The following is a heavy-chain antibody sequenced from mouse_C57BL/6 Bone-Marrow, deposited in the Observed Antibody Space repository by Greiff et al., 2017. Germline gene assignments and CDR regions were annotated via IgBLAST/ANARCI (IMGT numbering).Heavy chain of an antibody. Sequence: VQLQQSGAELVKPGASVKISCKASGYAFSSYWMNWVKQRPGKGLEWIGQIYPGDGDTNYNGKFKGKATLTADKSSSTAYMQLSSLTSEDSAVYFCASGVRGYYFDYWGQGTTLTVSS. J-gene: IGHJ2*01. CDR1: GYAFSSYW. V-gene: IGHV1-80*01. CDR2: IYPGDGDT. D-gene: IGHD3-2*02. CDR3: ASGVRGYYFDY.